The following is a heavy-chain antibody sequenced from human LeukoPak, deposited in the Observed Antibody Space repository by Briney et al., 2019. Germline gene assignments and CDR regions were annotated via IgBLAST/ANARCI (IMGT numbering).Heavy chain of an antibody. Sequence: GGSLRLSCAPSGFTVSGNYMSWVRRAPGKGLEWVSVIYTGGKTYYADSVKGRFTISRDNSKNTLYLQMNSLRVEDTAVYYCAKSPGTYSYFYAMDVWGQGTTVTVSS. CDR2: IYTGGKT. CDR1: GFTVSGNY. V-gene: IGHV3-66*01. J-gene: IGHJ6*02. CDR3: AKSPGTYSYFYAMDV. D-gene: IGHD1-26*01.